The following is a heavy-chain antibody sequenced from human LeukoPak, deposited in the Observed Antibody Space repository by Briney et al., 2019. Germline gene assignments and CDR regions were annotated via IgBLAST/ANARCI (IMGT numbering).Heavy chain of an antibody. J-gene: IGHJ4*02. V-gene: IGHV4-34*01. CDR3: ARITSSWYGGGFDY. CDR2: INHSGST. Sequence: SETLSLTCAVYGGSFRGYYWSWIRQPPGKGLEWIGEINHSGSTNYNPSLKSRVTISVDTSKNQFSLKLSSVTAADTAVYYCARITSSWYGGGFDYWGQGTLVTVSS. D-gene: IGHD6-13*01. CDR1: GGSFRGYY.